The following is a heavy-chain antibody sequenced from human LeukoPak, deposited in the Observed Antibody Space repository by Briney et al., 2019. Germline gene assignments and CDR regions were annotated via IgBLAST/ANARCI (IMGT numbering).Heavy chain of an antibody. CDR2: ISAYNANT. CDR1: GYTFTSYG. D-gene: IGHD6-19*01. CDR3: ATGPSIPVALDY. V-gene: IGHV1-18*01. Sequence: ASVKVSCKASGYTFTSYGISWVRQAPGQGLEWMGWISAYNANTNYAQKLQGRVTMTTDTSTSTAYMELRSLRSDDTAVYYCATGPSIPVALDYWGQGTLVTVSS. J-gene: IGHJ4*02.